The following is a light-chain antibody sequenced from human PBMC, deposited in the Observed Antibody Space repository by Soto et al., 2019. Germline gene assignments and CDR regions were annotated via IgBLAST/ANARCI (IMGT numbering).Light chain of an antibody. CDR1: QSVSSSD. CDR2: GAS. V-gene: IGKV3-20*01. Sequence: EVVLTQSPGTLSLSPGERATLSCRASQSVSSSDLAWYQQKPGQAPRLLISGASGRATGIPDRFSASRPGTDFTLTISRLKPEDSAVFYCHLYGASPPTFGQGTKVEI. J-gene: IGKJ1*01. CDR3: HLYGASPPT.